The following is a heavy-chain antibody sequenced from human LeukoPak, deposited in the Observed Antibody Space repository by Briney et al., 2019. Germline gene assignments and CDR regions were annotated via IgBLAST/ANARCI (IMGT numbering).Heavy chain of an antibody. CDR1: GGSFSGYY. J-gene: IGHJ6*02. Sequence: PSETLSLTCAVYGGSFSGYYWSWIRQPPGKGLEWIGEINHSGSTNYNPSLMSRVTISVDTSKNQFSLKLSSVTAADTAVYYCARVGLSRGYYYYYGMDVWGQGPRSPSP. V-gene: IGHV4-34*01. CDR3: ARVGLSRGYYYYYGMDV. CDR2: INHSGST.